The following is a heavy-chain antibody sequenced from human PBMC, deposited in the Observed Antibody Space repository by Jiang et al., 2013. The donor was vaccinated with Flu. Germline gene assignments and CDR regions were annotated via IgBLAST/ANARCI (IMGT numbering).Heavy chain of an antibody. V-gene: IGHV4-34*01. Sequence: GSGLVKPSETLSLTCGVYGGSISGYYWSWIRQSPGKGLEWIGEVNQSGHTKYNPSLKSRVTISVDTSRSQFSLNLNSVTASDTALYYCARNFDLWGRDTRGHSLL. CDR3: ARNFDL. CDR2: VNQSGHT. J-gene: IGHJ2*01. CDR1: GGSISGYY.